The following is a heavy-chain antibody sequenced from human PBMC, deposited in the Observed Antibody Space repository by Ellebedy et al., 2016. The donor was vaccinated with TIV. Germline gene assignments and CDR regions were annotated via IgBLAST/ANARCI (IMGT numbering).Heavy chain of an antibody. J-gene: IGHJ6*02. CDR2: INPVFGTA. D-gene: IGHD3-10*01. CDR1: GYTFSTYG. Sequence: SVKVSXXASGYTFSTYGFSWMRQAPGQGLDWMGGINPVFGTANYAQKFQDRVTITADKSTSTVYMELTSLRSDDTAVYYCARARLRGVIAAYNYDMDVWGQGTTVTVSS. V-gene: IGHV1-69*06. CDR3: ARARLRGVIAAYNYDMDV.